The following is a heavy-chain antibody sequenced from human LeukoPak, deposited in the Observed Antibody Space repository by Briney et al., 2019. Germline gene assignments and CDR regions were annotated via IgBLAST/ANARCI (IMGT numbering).Heavy chain of an antibody. J-gene: IGHJ4*02. D-gene: IGHD5-18*01. CDR1: GFTLDDYG. Sequence: GGSLRLSCAPSGFTLDDYGMSWVSHAPGKGLGWVSGVDWNGGSRGYADSVKGRFTISRDNAKNSLYLQMNSLRGEDTALYYCARGGGDVDTAIPPYFDYWGQGTLVTVSS. V-gene: IGHV3-20*04. CDR2: VDWNGGSR. CDR3: ARGGGDVDTAIPPYFDY.